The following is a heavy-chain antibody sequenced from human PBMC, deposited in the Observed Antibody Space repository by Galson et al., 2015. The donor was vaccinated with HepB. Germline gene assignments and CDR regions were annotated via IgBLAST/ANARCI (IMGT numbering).Heavy chain of an antibody. CDR3: ASSTYYYDRSAMYYFDY. D-gene: IGHD3-22*01. CDR2: IIPISGTA. V-gene: IGHV1-69*13. Sequence: SVKVSCKASGGNFSNYAINWMRQAPGQGLEWMGGIIPISGTANYAQKFQGRVTITADESTNTVFMHLRSLRSEDTAVYYCASSTYYYDRSAMYYFDYWGQGTLVAVSS. CDR1: GGNFSNYA. J-gene: IGHJ4*02.